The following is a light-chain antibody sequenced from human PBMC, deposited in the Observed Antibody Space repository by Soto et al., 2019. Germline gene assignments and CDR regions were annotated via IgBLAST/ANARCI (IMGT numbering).Light chain of an antibody. Sequence: QSVLTQPPSASGSPGQTVTISCSGSSSNVETNTVNWYQHLPGAAPKLLIHTNNQRPSGVPDRFSGSRSGTSASLAISGLQSEDEAEYYCAAWDDILNAVVFGGGTKLTV. CDR3: AAWDDILNAVV. V-gene: IGLV1-44*01. CDR2: TNN. CDR1: SSNVETNT. J-gene: IGLJ2*01.